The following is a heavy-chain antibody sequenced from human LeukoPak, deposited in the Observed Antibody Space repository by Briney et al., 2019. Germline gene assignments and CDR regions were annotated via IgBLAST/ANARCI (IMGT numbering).Heavy chain of an antibody. CDR1: GGSISSYY. Sequence: SETLSLTCTVSGGSISSYYWSWIRQPPGEGLEWIGYIYTSGSTNYNPSLKSRVTISVDTSKNQFSLKLSSVTAADTAVYYCARQSATYDFWSGYYKGYYYYYMDVWGKGTTVTVSS. CDR2: IYTSGST. J-gene: IGHJ6*03. CDR3: ARQSATYDFWSGYYKGYYYYYMDV. V-gene: IGHV4-4*09. D-gene: IGHD3-3*01.